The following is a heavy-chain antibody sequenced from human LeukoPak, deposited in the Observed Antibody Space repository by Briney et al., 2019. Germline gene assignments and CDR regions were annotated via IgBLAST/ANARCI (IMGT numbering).Heavy chain of an antibody. D-gene: IGHD6-19*01. CDR2: MNPNSGNT. CDR1: GYTFTSYD. J-gene: IGHJ6*03. V-gene: IGHV1-8*03. CDR3: ARETGYSSGIYYMDV. Sequence: GASVKVSCKASGYTFTSYDFNWVRQATGQGLEWMGWMNPNSGNTGYAQKFQGRVTITRNASISTAYMELSSLRSEDTAVYYCARETGYSSGIYYMDVWGKGTTVTVSS.